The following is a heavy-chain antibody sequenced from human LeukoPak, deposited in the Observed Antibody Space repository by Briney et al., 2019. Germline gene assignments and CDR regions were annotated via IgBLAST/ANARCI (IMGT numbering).Heavy chain of an antibody. D-gene: IGHD3-10*01. V-gene: IGHV3-23*01. CDR2: ISGSGGST. J-gene: IGHJ6*02. CDR1: GFTFSSYA. CDR3: TTRWFGESEDDYGMDV. Sequence: GGSLRLSYAASGFTFSSYAMSWVRQAPGKGLEWVSAISGSGGSTYYADSVKGRFTISRDNSKNTLYLQMNSLRAEDTAVYYCTTRWFGESEDDYGMDVWGQGTTVTVSS.